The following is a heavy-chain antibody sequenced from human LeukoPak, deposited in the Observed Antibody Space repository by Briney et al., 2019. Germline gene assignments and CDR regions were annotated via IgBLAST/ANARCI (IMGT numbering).Heavy chain of an antibody. D-gene: IGHD3-10*01. CDR2: IYYSGST. J-gene: IGHJ4*02. Sequence: SETLSLTCTVSGGSVSSGSYYWSWIRQLPGKGLEWIGYIYYSGSTNYNPSLKSRVTISVDTSKNQFSLKLSSVTAADTAVYYCARERIGVSITMVRGVIDYWGQGTLVTVSS. CDR3: ARERIGVSITMVRGVIDY. CDR1: GGSVSSGSYY. V-gene: IGHV4-61*01.